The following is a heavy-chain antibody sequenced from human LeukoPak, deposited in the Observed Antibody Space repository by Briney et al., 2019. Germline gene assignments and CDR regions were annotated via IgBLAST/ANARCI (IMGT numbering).Heavy chain of an antibody. J-gene: IGHJ4*02. CDR1: GGSGSGYY. CDR3: ARHTGWGGYFDY. Sequence: SETLSLTCTVSGGSGSGYYWSWIRQSPGKGLEWIGYIYYSGSTNYNPSLKSRVTMSVDTSKNQFSLKLTSVTAADTAVYYCARHTGWGGYFDYWGQGTLVTVSS. V-gene: IGHV4-59*08. CDR2: IYYSGST. D-gene: IGHD7-27*01.